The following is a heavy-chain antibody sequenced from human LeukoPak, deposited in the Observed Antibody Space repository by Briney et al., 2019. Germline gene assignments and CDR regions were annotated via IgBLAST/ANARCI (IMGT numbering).Heavy chain of an antibody. J-gene: IGHJ4*02. CDR1: GYTFTPHG. CDR2: VSCYNGDT. CDR3: MRDPTNTSGRYAYFDY. D-gene: IGHD6-19*01. Sequence: GASVKVFCKASGYTFTPHGISWVRQAPGQGLEWMGWVSCYNGDTNYAQKFQGRVTMSTDTSTSTAYLELTGLRSDDTAVYYCMRDPTNTSGRYAYFDYWGQGTLVTVSS. V-gene: IGHV1-18*01.